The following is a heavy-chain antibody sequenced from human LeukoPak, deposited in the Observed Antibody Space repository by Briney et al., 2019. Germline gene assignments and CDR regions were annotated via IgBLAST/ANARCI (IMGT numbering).Heavy chain of an antibody. CDR2: IRYDGSNK. CDR3: ARDGGYGSGSFDY. V-gene: IGHV3-30*02. J-gene: IGHJ4*02. Sequence: GGSLRLSCAASGFTFSSYGMHWVRQAPGKGLEWVAFIRYDGSNKYYADSVKGRFTISRDNSKNTLYLQMNSLRAEDTAVYYCARDGGYGSGSFDYWGQGTLVTVSS. D-gene: IGHD3-10*01. CDR1: GFTFSSYG.